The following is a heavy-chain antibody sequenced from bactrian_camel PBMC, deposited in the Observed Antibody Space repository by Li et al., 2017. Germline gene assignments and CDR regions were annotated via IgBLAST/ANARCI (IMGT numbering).Heavy chain of an antibody. Sequence: QVQLVESGGGSVQAGGSLRLSCAASRYPTSSFCLGWFRQAPGKEREGVASVGGDSSARYLESVKGRFTISHDKASNTVYLQMNSLKPEDTAMYYCAADVVPSQEHAWVLGENGFWGQGTQVTVS. D-gene: IGHD3*01. J-gene: IGHJ6*01. CDR1: RYPTSSFC. V-gene: IGHV3S55*01. CDR2: VGGDSSA. CDR3: AADVVPSQEHAWVLGENGF.